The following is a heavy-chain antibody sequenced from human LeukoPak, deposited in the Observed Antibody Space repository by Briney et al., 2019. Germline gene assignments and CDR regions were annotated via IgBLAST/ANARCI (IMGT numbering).Heavy chain of an antibody. V-gene: IGHV1-2*02. CDR3: ARAGGATSKPRFDY. Sequence: ASVKVSCKASGYTFTGYYMHWVRQAHEQGLEWMGWINPNSGGTNYAQKFQGRVTMTRDTSISTAYMELSRLRSDNTAVYYCARAGGATSKPRFDYWGQGTLVTVSS. CDR1: GYTFTGYY. D-gene: IGHD1-26*01. CDR2: INPNSGGT. J-gene: IGHJ4*02.